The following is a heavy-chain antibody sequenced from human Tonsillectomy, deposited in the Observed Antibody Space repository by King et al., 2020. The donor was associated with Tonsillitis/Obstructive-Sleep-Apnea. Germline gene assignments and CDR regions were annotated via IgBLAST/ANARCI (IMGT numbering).Heavy chain of an antibody. V-gene: IGHV3-33*01. Sequence: VQLVESGGGVVQPGRSLRLSCVASGFTFSGSGMHWVRQAPGKGLEWGAVICYDGSNKYYADSGKGRFTISRDNSKNTLYLQINSLRAEDTAVYYCARKGYSSGWYYFDYWGQGTLVTVSS. J-gene: IGHJ4*02. CDR1: GFTFSGSG. D-gene: IGHD6-19*01. CDR2: ICYDGSNK. CDR3: ARKGYSSGWYYFDY.